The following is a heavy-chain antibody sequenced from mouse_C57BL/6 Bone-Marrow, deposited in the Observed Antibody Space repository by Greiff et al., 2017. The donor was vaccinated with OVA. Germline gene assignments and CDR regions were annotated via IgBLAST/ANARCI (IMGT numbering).Heavy chain of an antibody. CDR3: ARRSGT. CDR2: ISSGGSYT. J-gene: IGHJ3*02. Sequence: VQLMESGGDLVKPGGSLKLSCAASGFTFSSYGMSWVRPTPDQRLEWVATISSGGSYTYYPDSVKGRCTISRDNANNTLYLQMSSLKSEDTAMYYCARRSGTWGQGTLVTVSA. CDR1: GFTFSSYG. V-gene: IGHV5-6*01. D-gene: IGHD3-2*02.